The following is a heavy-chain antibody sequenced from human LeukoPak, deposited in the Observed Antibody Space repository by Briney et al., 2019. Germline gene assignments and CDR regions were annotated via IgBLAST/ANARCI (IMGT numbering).Heavy chain of an antibody. CDR1: GYTFTGYY. V-gene: IGHV1-2*02. CDR3: AIEPATMVRGVGYYFDY. D-gene: IGHD3-10*01. J-gene: IGHJ4*02. CDR2: INPNSGGT. Sequence: ASVKVSCKASGYTFTGYYMHWVRQAPGQGLEWMGWINPNSGGTNYAQKFQGRVTMTRDTSISTAYMELSRLRSDDTAVYDCAIEPATMVRGVGYYFDYWGQGTLVTVSS.